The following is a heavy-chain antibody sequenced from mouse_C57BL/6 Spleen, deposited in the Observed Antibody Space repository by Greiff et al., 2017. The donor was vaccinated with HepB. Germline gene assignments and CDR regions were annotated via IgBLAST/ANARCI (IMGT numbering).Heavy chain of an antibody. J-gene: IGHJ4*01. V-gene: IGHV1-80*01. CDR3: ALIYYDYDEAMDY. Sequence: QVQLKESGAELVKPGASVKISCKASGYAFSSYWMNWVKQRPGKGLEWIGQIYPGDGDTNYNGKFKGKATLTADKSSSTAYMQLSSLTSEDSAVYFCALIYYDYDEAMDYWGQGTSVTVSS. CDR1: GYAFSSYW. CDR2: IYPGDGDT. D-gene: IGHD2-4*01.